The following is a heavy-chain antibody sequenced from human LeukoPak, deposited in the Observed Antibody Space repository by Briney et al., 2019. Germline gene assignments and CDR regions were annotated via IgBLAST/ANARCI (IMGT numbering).Heavy chain of an antibody. CDR3: AKVHSGYDFNWYFDL. CDR1: GFTFDDYA. D-gene: IGHD5-12*01. CDR2: ISWNSGSI. V-gene: IGHV3-9*01. J-gene: IGHJ2*01. Sequence: GGSLRLSCAASGFTFDDYAMHWVRQAPGKGREWVSDISWNSGSIGYADSVKGRFTISRDNAKNSLYLQMNSLRAEDTALYYCAKVHSGYDFNWYFDLWGRGTLVTVSS.